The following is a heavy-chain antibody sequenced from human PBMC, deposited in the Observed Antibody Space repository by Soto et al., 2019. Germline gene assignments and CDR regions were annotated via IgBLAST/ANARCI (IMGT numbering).Heavy chain of an antibody. D-gene: IGHD3-22*01. CDR1: GFAFSNAW. CDR2: IKSKGHGGTT. CDR3: TTDSYTSVIVVRFDY. J-gene: IGHJ4*01. V-gene: IGHV3-15*07. Sequence: GGSLRLSCAASGFAFSNAWINWVRQAPGKGLEWVGRIKSKGHGGTTDFAAPVRGRFAISRDDSRNLVYMQMNSLNTEDTAVYYCTTDSYTSVIVVRFDYWGHGTLVTAPQ.